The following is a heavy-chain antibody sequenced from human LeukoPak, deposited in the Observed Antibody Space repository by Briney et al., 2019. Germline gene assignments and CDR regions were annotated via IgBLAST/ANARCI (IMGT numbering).Heavy chain of an antibody. J-gene: IGHJ2*01. D-gene: IGHD2-15*01. V-gene: IGHV4-34*01. Sequence: SETLSLTCAVYGGSFSGYYWSWIRQPPGKGLEWIGEINHSGSTNYNPSLKSRVTISVDTSKNQFSLKLSSVTAADTAVYYCARVPPKDIVVVVAARSFDLWGRGTLVTVSS. CDR3: ARVPPKDIVVVVAARSFDL. CDR2: INHSGST. CDR1: GGSFSGYY.